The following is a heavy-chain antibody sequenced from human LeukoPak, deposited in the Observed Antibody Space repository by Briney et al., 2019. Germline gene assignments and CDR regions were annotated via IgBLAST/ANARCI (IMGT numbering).Heavy chain of an antibody. D-gene: IGHD5-12*01. CDR1: GFTFSNAW. CDR3: TTGIGYSGYDQTRR. CDR2: IKSKTDGGTT. J-gene: IGHJ4*02. Sequence: PGGSLRLSCAASGFTFSNAWMNWVRQAPGKGLEWVGRIKSKTDGGTTDCAAPVKGRFTISRDDSKNTLYLQMNSLKTEDTAVYYCTTGIGYSGYDQTRRGGQGTLVTVSS. V-gene: IGHV3-15*07.